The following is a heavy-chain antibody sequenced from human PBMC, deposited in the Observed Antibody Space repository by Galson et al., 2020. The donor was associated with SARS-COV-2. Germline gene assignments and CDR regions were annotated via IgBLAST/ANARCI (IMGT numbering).Heavy chain of an antibody. V-gene: IGHV3-53*03. Sequence: GGPLRPSCAPSGTIVSSNYMSWVRQPPGKGLEWVSILYSDGTTYYADSVLGRFTISRDNSKTTLYLQMNSVRAEATAVSYCVREVLGYGYSASCSYGDCYGLDVWGQGTTVTVSS. J-gene: IGHJ6*02. CDR1: GTIVSSNY. CDR2: LYSDGTT. D-gene: IGHD2-2*01. CDR3: VREVLGYGYSASCSYGDCYGLDV.